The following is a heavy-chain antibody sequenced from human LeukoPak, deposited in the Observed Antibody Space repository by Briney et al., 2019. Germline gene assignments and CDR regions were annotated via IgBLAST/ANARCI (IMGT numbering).Heavy chain of an antibody. J-gene: IGHJ6*02. CDR3: AKDEGVAAYYYYGMDV. CDR1: GFTFDDYA. D-gene: IGHD2-15*01. V-gene: IGHV3-9*01. Sequence: HSGGSLRLSCAASGFTFDDYAMHWVRQAPGKGLEWVSGISWNSGSIGYADSAKGRFTISRDNAKNSLYLQMNSLRAEDTALYYCAKDEGVAAYYYYGMDVWGQGTTVTVSS. CDR2: ISWNSGSI.